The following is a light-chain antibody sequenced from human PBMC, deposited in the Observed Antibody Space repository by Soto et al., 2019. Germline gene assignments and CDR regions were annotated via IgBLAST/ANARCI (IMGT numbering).Light chain of an antibody. CDR3: QQYGTSPAYT. J-gene: IGKJ2*01. Sequence: EIVLTQSPGTLSLSPGERATLSCRASQSVSSNYLTWYQQKPGQAPRLLIHGTSNRATGIPDRFSGSGSGTDFTLTISRLEPEDFAVYYCQQYGTSPAYTFGQGTELEIK. CDR1: QSVSSNY. CDR2: GTS. V-gene: IGKV3-20*01.